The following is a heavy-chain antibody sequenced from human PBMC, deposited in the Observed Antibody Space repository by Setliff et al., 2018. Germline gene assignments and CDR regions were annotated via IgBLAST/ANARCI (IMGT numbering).Heavy chain of an antibody. Sequence: GGSLRLSCAASRFTFSNYWMSWVRQAPGKGLEWVANIKEDGSEKYYVDSVKGRFTISRDNAKNSLDLQMNSLRGEDTAVYYCVRDRWKVRVNRGDDAFD. V-gene: IGHV3-7*01. CDR3: VRDRWKVRVNRGDDAFD. D-gene: IGHD1-1*01. CDR1: RFTFSNYW. J-gene: IGHJ3*01. CDR2: IKEDGSEK.